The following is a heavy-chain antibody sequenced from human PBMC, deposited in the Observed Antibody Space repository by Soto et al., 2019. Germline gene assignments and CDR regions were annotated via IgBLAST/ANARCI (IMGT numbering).Heavy chain of an antibody. CDR3: ASGPTIFGVVIHHNWFDP. CDR2: ISSSSSTI. CDR1: GFTFSSYS. J-gene: IGHJ5*02. V-gene: IGHV3-48*02. D-gene: IGHD3-3*01. Sequence: GGSLRLSCAASGFTFSSYSMNWVRQAPGKGLEWVSYISSSSSTIYYADSVKGRFTISRDNAKNSLYLQMNSLRDEDTAVYYCASGPTIFGVVIHHNWFDPWGQGTLVTVSS.